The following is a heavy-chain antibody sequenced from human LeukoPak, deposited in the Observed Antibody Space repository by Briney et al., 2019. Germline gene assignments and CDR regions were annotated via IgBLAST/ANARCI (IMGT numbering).Heavy chain of an antibody. D-gene: IGHD6-6*01. Sequence: PGGSLRLSCAASGFTFSSYGMHWARQAPGKGLEWVAVISYDGSNKYYADSVKGRFTISRDNSKNTLYLQMNSLRAEDTAVYYCAKDFEYSSSGWFDPWGQGTLVTVSS. J-gene: IGHJ5*02. V-gene: IGHV3-30*18. CDR1: GFTFSSYG. CDR2: ISYDGSNK. CDR3: AKDFEYSSSGWFDP.